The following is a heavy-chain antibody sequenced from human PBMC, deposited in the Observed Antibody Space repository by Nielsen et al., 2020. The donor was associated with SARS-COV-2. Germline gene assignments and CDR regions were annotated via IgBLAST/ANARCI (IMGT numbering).Heavy chain of an antibody. J-gene: IGHJ2*01. V-gene: IGHV3-9*01. D-gene: IGHD4-17*01. CDR3: AKVYGDYVGFFDV. CDR2: NSWNSVSI. Sequence: SLKISCVGSGFTFDDYAMHWVRQAPGKGLEWVSGNSWNSVSIDYADSVKGRFTISRDNAKSSLYLQMNSLRAEDTAFYYCAKVYGDYVGFFDVWGRGTLVTVSS. CDR1: GFTFDDYA.